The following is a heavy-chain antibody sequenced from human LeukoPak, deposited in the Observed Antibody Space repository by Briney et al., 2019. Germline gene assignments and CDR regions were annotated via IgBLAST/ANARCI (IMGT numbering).Heavy chain of an antibody. Sequence: SETLSLTCTVSGGSISSGYYWGWIRQPPGKGLEWIGSIYHSGSTYYNPSLKSRVTISVDTSKNQFSLKLSSVTAADTAVYYCARVGIIAAAGTLDYWGQGTLVTVSP. CDR1: GGSISSGYY. D-gene: IGHD6-13*01. CDR2: IYHSGST. V-gene: IGHV4-38-2*02. J-gene: IGHJ4*02. CDR3: ARVGIIAAAGTLDY.